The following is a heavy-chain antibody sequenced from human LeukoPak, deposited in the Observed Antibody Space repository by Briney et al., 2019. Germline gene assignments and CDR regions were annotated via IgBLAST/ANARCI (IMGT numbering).Heavy chain of an antibody. CDR2: IIPIFGTA. J-gene: IGHJ4*02. Sequence: VASVKVSCKASGGTFSGYAISWVRQAPGQGLEWMGRIIPIFGTANYAQKFQGRVTITTDESTSTAYMELSSLRSEDTAVYYCASKSEGYYDSSGYPDYWGQGTLVTVSS. D-gene: IGHD3-22*01. V-gene: IGHV1-69*05. CDR1: GGTFSGYA. CDR3: ASKSEGYYDSSGYPDY.